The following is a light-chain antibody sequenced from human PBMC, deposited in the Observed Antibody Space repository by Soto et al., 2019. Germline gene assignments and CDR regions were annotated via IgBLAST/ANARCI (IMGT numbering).Light chain of an antibody. CDR1: SSDVGGYNY. CDR3: SSYTSSSTVV. J-gene: IGLJ2*01. V-gene: IGLV2-14*01. CDR2: EVS. Sequence: QSALTQPASVSGSPGQSITISCTGTSSDVGGYNYVSWYQQHPGKAPKLMIYEVSNRPSGVPYRFSGSKSGNTASLTISGLQAEDEADYYCSSYTSSSTVVFGGGTKVTVL.